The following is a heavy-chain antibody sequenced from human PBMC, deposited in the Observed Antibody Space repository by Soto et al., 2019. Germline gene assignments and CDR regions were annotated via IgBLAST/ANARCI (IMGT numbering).Heavy chain of an antibody. V-gene: IGHV1-69*13. CDR3: ASSSIAVAGIDYYYYGMDV. Sequence: ASVKVSCKASGGTFSSYAISWVRQAPGQGLEWMGGIIPIFGTANYAQKFQGRVTITADESTSTAYMELSSLRSEDTAVYYCASSSIAVAGIDYYYYGMDVWGQGTTVTVSS. J-gene: IGHJ6*02. CDR1: GGTFSSYA. D-gene: IGHD6-19*01. CDR2: IIPIFGTA.